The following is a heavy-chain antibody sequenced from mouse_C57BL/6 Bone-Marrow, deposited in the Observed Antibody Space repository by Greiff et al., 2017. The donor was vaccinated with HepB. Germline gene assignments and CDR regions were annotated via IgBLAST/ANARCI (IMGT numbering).Heavy chain of an antibody. CDR2: IYPRSGNT. Sequence: VQLQQSGAELARPGASVKLSCKASGYTFTSYGISWVKQRTGQGLEWIGEIYPRSGNTYYNEKFKGKATLTADKSSGTAYMELRSLTSEDSAVYFCAREGLYSSGSAWFAYWGQGTLVTVSA. CDR3: AREGLYSSGSAWFAY. V-gene: IGHV1-81*01. CDR1: GYTFTSYG. D-gene: IGHD3-2*02. J-gene: IGHJ3*01.